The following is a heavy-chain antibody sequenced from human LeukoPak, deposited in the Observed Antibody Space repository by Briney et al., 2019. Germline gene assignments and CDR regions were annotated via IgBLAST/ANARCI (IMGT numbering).Heavy chain of an antibody. Sequence: NASETLSLTCTVSGGSISSSSYYWGWIRQPPGKGLEWIGEINHSGSTNYNPSLKSRVTISVDTSKNQFSLKLSSVTAADTAVYYCARARRARYYDSSGSYFDYWGQGTLVTVSS. CDR1: GGSISSSSYY. J-gene: IGHJ4*02. CDR2: INHSGST. CDR3: ARARRARYYDSSGSYFDY. V-gene: IGHV4-39*07. D-gene: IGHD3-22*01.